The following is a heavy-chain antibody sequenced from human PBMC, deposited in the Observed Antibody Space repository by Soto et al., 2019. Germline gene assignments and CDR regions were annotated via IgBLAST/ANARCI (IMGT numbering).Heavy chain of an antibody. CDR3: ARVFGGSYGAVDP. J-gene: IGHJ5*02. D-gene: IGHD1-26*01. CDR2: IYYSGST. Sequence: SETLSLTCTVSGGSISSGDYYWSWILHPPGKGLEWIGYIYYSGSTYYNPSLKSRVTISVDTSKNQFSLKLSSVTAADTGVYYCARVFGGSYGAVDPWGQGTLVTVSS. CDR1: GGSISSGDYY. V-gene: IGHV4-30-4*01.